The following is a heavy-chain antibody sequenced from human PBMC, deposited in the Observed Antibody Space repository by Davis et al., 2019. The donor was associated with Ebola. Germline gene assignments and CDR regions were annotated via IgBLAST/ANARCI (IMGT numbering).Heavy chain of an antibody. V-gene: IGHV3-30*03. J-gene: IGHJ4*02. D-gene: IGHD4-17*01. CDR2: ISYDGSNK. Sequence: GESLKISCAASGFTFSSYGMHWVRQAPGKGLEWVAVISYDGSNKYYADSVKGRFTISRDNAKNSLYLQMNSLRAEDTAVYYCARDFRYGEEGDYWGQGTLVTVSS. CDR1: GFTFSSYG. CDR3: ARDFRYGEEGDY.